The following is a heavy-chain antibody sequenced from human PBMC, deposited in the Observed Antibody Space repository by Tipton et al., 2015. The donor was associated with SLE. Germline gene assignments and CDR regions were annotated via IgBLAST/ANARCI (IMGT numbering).Heavy chain of an antibody. D-gene: IGHD6-13*01. CDR1: GGSFSGYY. J-gene: IGHJ4*02. CDR3: ARGRGGQQLVSY. Sequence: LRLSCAVYGGSFSGYYWSWIRQPPGKGLEWIGEINHSGSTNYNPSLKSRVTISVDTSKNQFSLKLSSVTAADTAVYYCARGRGGQQLVSYWGQGTLVTVSS. V-gene: IGHV4-34*01. CDR2: INHSGST.